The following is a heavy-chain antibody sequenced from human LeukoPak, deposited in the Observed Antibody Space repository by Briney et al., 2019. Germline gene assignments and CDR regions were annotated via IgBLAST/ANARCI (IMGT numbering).Heavy chain of an antibody. Sequence: ASVKVSCKVSGYTLTELSMHWVRQAPGKGLEWMGGFDPEDGETIYAQKFQGRVTMTEDTSTDTAYMELSSLRSEDTAVYYCATEGRNYYDSSGYYGYFQHWGQGTLVIVSS. CDR3: ATEGRNYYDSSGYYGYFQH. CDR1: GYTLTELS. J-gene: IGHJ1*01. V-gene: IGHV1-24*01. D-gene: IGHD3-22*01. CDR2: FDPEDGET.